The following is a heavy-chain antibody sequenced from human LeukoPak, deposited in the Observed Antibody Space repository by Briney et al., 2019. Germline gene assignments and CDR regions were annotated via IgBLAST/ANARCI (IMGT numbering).Heavy chain of an antibody. V-gene: IGHV3-23*01. J-gene: IGHJ4*02. Sequence: PGGSLRLSCAAAGFTFSSYAMSWVRQAPGKGLEWGSAISGRGGSTDYADSVKGRFTISRDNSKNTLYLQMNSLRAEDTAVYYCAKGKLWFGELLPTIDYWGQGTLVTVSS. CDR1: GFTFSSYA. CDR2: ISGRGGST. CDR3: AKGKLWFGELLPTIDY. D-gene: IGHD3-10*01.